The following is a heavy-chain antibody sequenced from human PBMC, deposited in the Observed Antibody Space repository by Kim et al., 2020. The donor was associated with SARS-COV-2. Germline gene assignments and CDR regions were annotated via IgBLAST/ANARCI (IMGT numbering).Heavy chain of an antibody. Sequence: SETLSLTCAVYGGSFSGYYWSWIRQPPGKGLEWIGEINHSGSTNYNPSLKSRVTISVDTSKNQFSLKLSSVTAADTAVYYCARREVVVPGYFDYWGQGTLVTVSS. CDR3: ARREVVVPGYFDY. CDR2: INHSGST. J-gene: IGHJ4*02. D-gene: IGHD3-22*01. CDR1: GGSFSGYY. V-gene: IGHV4-34*01.